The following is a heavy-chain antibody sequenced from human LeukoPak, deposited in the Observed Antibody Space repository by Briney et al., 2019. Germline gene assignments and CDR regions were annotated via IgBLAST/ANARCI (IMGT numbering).Heavy chain of an antibody. Sequence: HPGGSLRLSCAASGFTFSSFGIHWVRQAPGKGLEWVAVISYDGGKAYYADSVKGRFTISRDNSKNTVYLQMSSLRAEDTAVYYCARDGSSWSFDYWGQGTLVTVSS. CDR2: ISYDGGKA. D-gene: IGHD6-13*01. V-gene: IGHV3-30*03. CDR3: ARDGSSWSFDY. CDR1: GFTFSSFG. J-gene: IGHJ4*02.